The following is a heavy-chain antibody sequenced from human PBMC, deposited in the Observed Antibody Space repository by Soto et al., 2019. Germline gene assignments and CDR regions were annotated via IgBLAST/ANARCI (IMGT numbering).Heavy chain of an antibody. CDR1: GGSISSSSYY. CDR3: ARHASSYYDFWSGYYIREYYGMDV. Sequence: SETLSLTCTVSGGSISSSSYYWDWIRQPPGKGLEWIGSIYYSGSTYYNPSLKSRVTISVDTSKNQFSLKLSSVTAADTAVYYCARHASSYYDFWSGYYIREYYGMDVWGQGTTVTVSS. J-gene: IGHJ6*02. V-gene: IGHV4-39*01. D-gene: IGHD3-3*01. CDR2: IYYSGST.